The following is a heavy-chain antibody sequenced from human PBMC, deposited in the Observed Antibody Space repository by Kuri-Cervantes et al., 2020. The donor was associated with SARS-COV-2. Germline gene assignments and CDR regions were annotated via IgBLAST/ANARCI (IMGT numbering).Heavy chain of an antibody. J-gene: IGHJ6*02. D-gene: IGHD1-26*01. Sequence: GESLKISCAASGFTFSSYGMHWVRQAPGKGLEWVAVISYDGSNKYYADSVKGRFTITRDNSKNTLYLQMNSLRAEDTAVYYCARSGVTVVATSSYYYYYYGMDVWGQGTTVTVSS. CDR2: ISYDGSNK. CDR1: GFTFSSYG. CDR3: ARSGVTVVATSSYYYYYYGMDV. V-gene: IGHV3-30*03.